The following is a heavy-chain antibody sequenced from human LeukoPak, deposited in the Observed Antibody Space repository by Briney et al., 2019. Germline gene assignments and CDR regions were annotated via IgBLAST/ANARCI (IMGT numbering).Heavy chain of an antibody. V-gene: IGHV3-48*01. J-gene: IGHJ2*01. CDR1: GFTFSDYS. CDR2: ISSSSSTI. Sequence: GGSLRLSCAASGFTFSDYSMNWVRQAPGKGLEWVSYISSSSSTIYYTDSVKGRFTISRDNSKNTLYLQMNSLRAEDTAVYYCARDGSTAAGLVWYFDLWGRGTLVTVSS. D-gene: IGHD6-13*01. CDR3: ARDGSTAAGLVWYFDL.